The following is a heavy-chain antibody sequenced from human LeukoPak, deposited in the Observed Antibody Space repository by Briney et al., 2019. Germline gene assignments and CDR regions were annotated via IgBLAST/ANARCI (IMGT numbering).Heavy chain of an antibody. CDR2: IYYSGST. D-gene: IGHD2-2*01. CDR3: AKQAYCSSTSCYRFDY. CDR1: GGSIISSSYY. J-gene: IGHJ4*02. Sequence: SETLSLTCTVSGGSIISSSYYWGWIRQPPGKGLEWIGSIYYSGSTYYNPSLKSRVIISVDTSKNQFSLKLSSVTAADTAVYYCAKQAYCSSTSCYRFDYWGQGTLVTVSS. V-gene: IGHV4-39*01.